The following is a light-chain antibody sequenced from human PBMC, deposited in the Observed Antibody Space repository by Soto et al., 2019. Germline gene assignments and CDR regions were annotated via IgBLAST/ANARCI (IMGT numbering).Light chain of an antibody. J-gene: IGKJ2*01. CDR3: QQYHSYPYT. CDR1: QSISTW. Sequence: DIQMTQSPSTLSASMGDRVIITCRASQSISTWLAWYQQKPGKAPKVLIYKASNLQSGVPSRFSGSGSGTEFTLTISSLQPDDFTTYYCQQYHSYPYTFGQGTKLEIK. CDR2: KAS. V-gene: IGKV1-5*03.